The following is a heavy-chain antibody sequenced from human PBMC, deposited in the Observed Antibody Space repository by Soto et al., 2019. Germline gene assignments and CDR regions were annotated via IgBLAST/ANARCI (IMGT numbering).Heavy chain of an antibody. CDR2: IKSKVDGGTA. CDR1: GFSFTNAW. Sequence: PGGSLRLSCAASGFSFTNAWMTWVRQAPGKGLEWVGRIKSKVDGGTADYAAPVKGRFTISRDDSQKTLYLQMNSLKPEYTALYYGSTDIGIYGLDVWGQGTMVTVSS. V-gene: IGHV3-15*01. CDR3: STDIGIYGLDV. J-gene: IGHJ6*02. D-gene: IGHD3-10*01.